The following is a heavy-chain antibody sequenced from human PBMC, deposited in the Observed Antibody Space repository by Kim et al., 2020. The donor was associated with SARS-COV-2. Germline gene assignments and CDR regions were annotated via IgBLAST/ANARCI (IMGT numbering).Heavy chain of an antibody. Sequence: DSVKGRFTISRDNSKNTLYLQMNSLRAEDTAVYYCALEQGWNYGSDAFDIWGQGTMVTVSS. V-gene: IGHV3-23*01. CDR3: ALEQGWNYGSDAFDI. D-gene: IGHD1-7*01. J-gene: IGHJ3*02.